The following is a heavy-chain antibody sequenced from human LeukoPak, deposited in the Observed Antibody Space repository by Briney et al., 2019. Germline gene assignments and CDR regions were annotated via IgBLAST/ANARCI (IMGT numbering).Heavy chain of an antibody. J-gene: IGHJ4*02. Sequence: PGMSLRLSCAASGFSFSSYNMYWVRQAPGQGLEWVSSITTTGGSIYYADSVRGRFTISRDNAKNSLFLHMNTLRIEDTAVYYCATSLGATRGYWGQGTLVTVSS. V-gene: IGHV3-21*06. CDR1: GFSFSSYN. CDR3: ATSLGATRGY. D-gene: IGHD5-12*01. CDR2: ITTTGGSI.